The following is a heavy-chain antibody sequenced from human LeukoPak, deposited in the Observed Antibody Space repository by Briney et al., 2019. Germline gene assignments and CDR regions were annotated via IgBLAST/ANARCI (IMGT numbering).Heavy chain of an antibody. Sequence: GASVKVSCKASGDTFSNYAINWARQAPGQGLEWVGGILPIIGSTKNAQQLQDRVTITADESTNTVYMELTSLRSEDTAIYFCARAHFSAYYGSEWGQGTLVTVSS. D-gene: IGHD3-10*01. CDR2: ILPIIGST. CDR3: ARAHFSAYYGSE. CDR1: GDTFSNYA. J-gene: IGHJ4*02. V-gene: IGHV1-69*13.